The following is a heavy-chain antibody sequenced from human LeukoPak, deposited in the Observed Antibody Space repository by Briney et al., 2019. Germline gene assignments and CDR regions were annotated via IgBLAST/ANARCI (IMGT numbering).Heavy chain of an antibody. D-gene: IGHD6-13*01. CDR2: ISWEGSTT. J-gene: IGHJ4*02. V-gene: IGHV3-43*01. Sequence: GGSLSLSCAASGFMFDDHTMHWVRQLPGKGLELVSLISWEGSTTYYADSVKDRFTISRDTSKNSLFLQMNSLRTEDTAIYYCAKARSSSWSYLESWGQGTLVTVSS. CDR1: GFMFDDHT. CDR3: AKARSSSWSYLES.